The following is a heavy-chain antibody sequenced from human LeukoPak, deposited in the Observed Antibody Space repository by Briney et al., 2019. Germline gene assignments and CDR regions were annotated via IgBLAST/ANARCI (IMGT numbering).Heavy chain of an antibody. CDR2: IYSSGST. CDR1: GGSISSSIYY. CDR3: ARHQYSSGWFDY. D-gene: IGHD6-19*01. Sequence: SETLSLTCTVSGGSISSSIYYWGWIRQPPGKGLEWIGSIYSSGSTYYNPSLKSRVTISVDTSKNQFSLKLSSVTAADTAVYYCARHQYSSGWFDYWGQGTLVTVSS. J-gene: IGHJ4*02. V-gene: IGHV4-39*01.